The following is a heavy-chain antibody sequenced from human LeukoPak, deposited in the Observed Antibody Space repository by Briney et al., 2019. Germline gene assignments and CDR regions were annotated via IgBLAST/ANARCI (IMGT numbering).Heavy chain of an antibody. D-gene: IGHD6-19*01. CDR2: TYYRSKWYN. Sequence: SQTPSLTCAISGDSVSSNSAAWNWIRQSPSRGLEWLGRTYYRSKWYNDYAVSVKSRITINPDTSKNQFSLKLSSVTAADTAVYYCARGQVPWLGQYGMDVWGQGTTVTVSS. J-gene: IGHJ6*02. V-gene: IGHV6-1*01. CDR1: GDSVSSNSAA. CDR3: ARGQVPWLGQYGMDV.